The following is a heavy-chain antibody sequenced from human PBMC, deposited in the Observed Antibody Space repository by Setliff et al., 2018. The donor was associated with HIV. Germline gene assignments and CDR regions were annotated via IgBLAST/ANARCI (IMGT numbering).Heavy chain of an antibody. Sequence: ASVKVSCKASGYTFTGHYLHWVRQAPGQGLEWLGWVNPNSGDAIYAQNFQGRVTMTRDTSIDAAYMELRGLRSDDTAVYYCARNFGLSPSGKYYYYYGMDIWGQGTKVTVS. CDR1: GYTFTGHY. CDR2: VNPNSGDA. V-gene: IGHV1-2*02. D-gene: IGHD3-10*01. J-gene: IGHJ6*02. CDR3: ARNFGLSPSGKYYYYYGMDI.